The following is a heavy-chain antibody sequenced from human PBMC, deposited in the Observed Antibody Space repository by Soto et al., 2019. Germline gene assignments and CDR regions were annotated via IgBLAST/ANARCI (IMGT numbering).Heavy chain of an antibody. CDR3: VTGISASAY. V-gene: IGHV3-7*01. Sequence: EVQLVQSGGGLVQPGGSLRLSCAASGFPFSVFSMSWVRQAPGKGLEWVASINQDGSEEDYVDSVRGRFTISRDNAQTSLYLQLNSLRAEDTALYFCVTGISASAYWGQGTRVTVSS. CDR1: GFPFSVFS. D-gene: IGHD1-20*01. CDR2: INQDGSEE. J-gene: IGHJ4*02.